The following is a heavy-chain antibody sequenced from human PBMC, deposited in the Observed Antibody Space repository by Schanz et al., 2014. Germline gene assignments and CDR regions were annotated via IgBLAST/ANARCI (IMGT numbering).Heavy chain of an antibody. CDR3: GRAGTGMAGWYFEL. CDR1: GFTFSTST. V-gene: IGHV3-64*01. Sequence: EEQLVESGGGLVQPGGSLRLSCAASGFTFSTSTMHWVRQAPGKGLEYVSSISSKGDMTFYGNSVKGRFTISRDNSKNTLFLQMSSLRVDDMAVYYCGRAGTGMAGWYFELWGRGTLVTVSS. J-gene: IGHJ2*01. D-gene: IGHD5-18*01. CDR2: ISSKGDMT.